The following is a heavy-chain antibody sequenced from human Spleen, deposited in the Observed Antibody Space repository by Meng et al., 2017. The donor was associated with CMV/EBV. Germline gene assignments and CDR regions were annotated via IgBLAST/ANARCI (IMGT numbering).Heavy chain of an antibody. V-gene: IGHV3-30*04. Sequence: GESLKISCAASDFIFSSHAIHWVRQAPGKGLEWVAVISYDGSNKYHADSVKGRFTISRDNSKNTLYLQMNSLRVEDTAVYYCARGGPDIVAVPSAIPVEYNMDVWGQGTTVTVSS. CDR3: ARGGPDIVAVPSAIPVEYNMDV. D-gene: IGHD2-2*02. CDR2: ISYDGSNK. J-gene: IGHJ6*02. CDR1: DFIFSSHA.